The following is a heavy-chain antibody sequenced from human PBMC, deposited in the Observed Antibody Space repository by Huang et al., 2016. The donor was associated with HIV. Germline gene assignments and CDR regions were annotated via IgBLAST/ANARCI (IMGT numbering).Heavy chain of an antibody. D-gene: IGHD6-6*01. CDR2: IKHKRGGT. CDR3: ARDWSFGSSTSPAD. Sequence: QVQLVQSGAEVKNPGASVRVSCKASGYTFTDSNIHWGRQAPGQGLEWMGWIKHKRGGTIYAPRFQGRITMTRDTTISTVHMDRRRIQSDDTAVYFCARDWSFGSSTSPADWGQGTLVTVSS. CDR1: GYTFTDSN. J-gene: IGHJ4*02. V-gene: IGHV1-2*02.